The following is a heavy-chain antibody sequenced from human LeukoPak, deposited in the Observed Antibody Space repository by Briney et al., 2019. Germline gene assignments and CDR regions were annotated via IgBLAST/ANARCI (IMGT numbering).Heavy chain of an antibody. J-gene: IGHJ4*02. CDR3: AGIPGDYYDTQGDY. CDR1: GGSIRSGGDY. Sequence: SQTLSLTCTVSGGSIRSGGDYWSWIRQHPGKGLEWIGSIYYSGSTNYNPSLESRVTISVDTSKNQFSLRLSSVTAADTAVYYCAGIPGDYYDTQGDYWGQGTLVIVSS. D-gene: IGHD3-22*01. CDR2: IYYSGST. V-gene: IGHV4-31*03.